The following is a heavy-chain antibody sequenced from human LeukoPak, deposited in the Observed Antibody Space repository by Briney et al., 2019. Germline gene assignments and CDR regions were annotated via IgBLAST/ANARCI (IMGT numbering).Heavy chain of an antibody. J-gene: IGHJ6*03. V-gene: IGHV3-23*01. CDR3: AKCILTGYYKGYMDV. D-gene: IGHD3-9*01. CDR1: GFTFSNAW. Sequence: PGGSLRLSCAASGFTFSNAWMSWVRQAPGKGLEWVSAISGSGGSTYYADSVKGRFTISRDNSKNTLYLQMNSLRAEDTAVYYCAKCILTGYYKGYMDVWGKGTTVTISS. CDR2: ISGSGGST.